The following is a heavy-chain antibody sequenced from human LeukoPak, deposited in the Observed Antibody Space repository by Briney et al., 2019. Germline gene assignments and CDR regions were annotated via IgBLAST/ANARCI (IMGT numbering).Heavy chain of an antibody. D-gene: IGHD3-22*01. Sequence: GGSLRLSCAASGFTFSIYAMSWVRQAPGKGLEWVSAISGSGGSTYYADSVKGRFTISRDNSKNTLYLQMNSLRAEDTAVYYCAKLSNRGYYYDSSGYQPADYWGQGTLVTVSS. J-gene: IGHJ4*02. V-gene: IGHV3-23*01. CDR2: ISGSGGST. CDR1: GFTFSIYA. CDR3: AKLSNRGYYYDSSGYQPADY.